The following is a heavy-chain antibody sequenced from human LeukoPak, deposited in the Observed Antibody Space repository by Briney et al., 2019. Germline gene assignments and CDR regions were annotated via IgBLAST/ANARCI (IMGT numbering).Heavy chain of an antibody. V-gene: IGHV3-21*01. CDR1: GITFSSYG. Sequence: GGSLRLSCAASGITFSSYGMSWVRQAPGKGLEWVSSISSTGGTTYYADSLKGRFTISRDNAKKSLYLQMSSLRVEDTAVYYCVRDMSGVVAASTEEYWGQGTLVTVSS. CDR3: VRDMSGVVAASTEEY. J-gene: IGHJ4*02. D-gene: IGHD2-15*01. CDR2: ISSTGGTT.